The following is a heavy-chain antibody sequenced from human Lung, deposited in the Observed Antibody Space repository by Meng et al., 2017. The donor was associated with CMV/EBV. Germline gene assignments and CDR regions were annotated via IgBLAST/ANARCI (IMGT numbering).Heavy chain of an antibody. CDR2: IIPIFGTA. J-gene: IGHJ4*02. CDR1: GGTFSSFA. V-gene: IGHV1-69*05. D-gene: IGHD2-2*02. CDR3: ASVGFRSGTTCYTGDYTSRRHFEH. Sequence: SXXVSXKASGGTFSSFAISWVRQAPGQGLEWMGGIIPIFGTANYAQNFQGRVTITTDESRITAYMELSSLRSEDSAIYYCASVGFRSGTTCYTGDYTSRRHFEHWGQGTLVTVSS.